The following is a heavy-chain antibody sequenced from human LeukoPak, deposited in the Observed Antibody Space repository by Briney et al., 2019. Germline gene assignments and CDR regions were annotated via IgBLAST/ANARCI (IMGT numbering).Heavy chain of an antibody. CDR2: TRNKANSYTT. CDR3: TRTRGRGRSAYYYYVMDV. D-gene: IGHD3-16*01. CDR1: GFSFSDYY. Sequence: PGGSLRLSCAASGFSFSDYYMDWVRQAPGKGLEWVGRTRNKANSYTTEYAASVKGRFTISRDESKNSLYLQMNSLKTEDTAVYYCTRTRGRGRSAYYYYVMDVWGQGTTVTVSS. V-gene: IGHV3-72*01. J-gene: IGHJ6*02.